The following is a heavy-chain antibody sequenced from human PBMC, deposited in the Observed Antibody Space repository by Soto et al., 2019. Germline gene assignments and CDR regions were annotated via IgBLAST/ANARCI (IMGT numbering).Heavy chain of an antibody. CDR1: GFSFSNVW. CDR3: PRYLNWEAH. Sequence: EVLLVESGGDLVQPGGSLRLSCAASGFSFSNVWMTWVRQAPGKGLECLACINPDGSEKYYVGSVKGRFTVSRDNARNSLYLQMNSLRADDTAVYYCPRYLNWEAHWGQGPLVTVSS. D-gene: IGHD7-27*01. V-gene: IGHV3-7*01. J-gene: IGHJ4*02. CDR2: INPDGSEK.